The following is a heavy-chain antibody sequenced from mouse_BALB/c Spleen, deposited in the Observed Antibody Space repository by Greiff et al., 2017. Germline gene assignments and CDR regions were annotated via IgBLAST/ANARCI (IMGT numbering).Heavy chain of an antibody. Sequence: QVQLKQSGAELVRPGASVTLSCKASGYTFIDYEMHWVKQTPVHGLEWIGAIDPETGGTAYNQKFKGKATLTADKSYSTAYMELRSLTSEDSAVYYCARAGYYGDDDWYFDVWGAGTTVTVSA. CDR3: ARAGYYGDDDWYFDV. CDR1: GYTFIDYE. CDR2: IDPETGGT. V-gene: IGHV1-15*01. J-gene: IGHJ1*01. D-gene: IGHD2-2*01.